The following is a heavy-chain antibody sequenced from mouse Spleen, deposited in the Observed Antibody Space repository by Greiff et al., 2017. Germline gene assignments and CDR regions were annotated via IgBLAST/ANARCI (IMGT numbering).Heavy chain of an antibody. CDR1: GYTFTDYE. J-gene: IGHJ1*01. CDR2: IDPETGGT. D-gene: IGHD2-13*01. V-gene: IGHV1-15*01. Sequence: QVQLQQSGAELVRPGASVTLSCKASGYTFTDYEMHWVKQTPVHGLEWIGAIDPETGGTAYNQKFKGKAILTADKSSSTAYMELRSLTSEDSAVYYCTRSRDYGDHWYFDVWGAGTTVTVSS. CDR3: TRSRDYGDHWYFDV.